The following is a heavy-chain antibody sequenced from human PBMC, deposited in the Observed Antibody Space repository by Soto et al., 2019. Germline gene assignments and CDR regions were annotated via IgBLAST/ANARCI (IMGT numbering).Heavy chain of an antibody. V-gene: IGHV3-23*01. D-gene: IGHD2-15*01. Sequence: EVQLLESGGGSVQPGGSLRLSCSASGFTFSNYAMSWVRHAPGKGLEWVASISGSGRSTNYADSVKGRFTISRDNSKNTLAVQMSSLRAEDTAVYYCARDGGNICSGGSCYFQAPDYWGQGTLVTVSP. J-gene: IGHJ4*02. CDR3: ARDGGNICSGGSCYFQAPDY. CDR1: GFTFSNYA. CDR2: ISGSGRST.